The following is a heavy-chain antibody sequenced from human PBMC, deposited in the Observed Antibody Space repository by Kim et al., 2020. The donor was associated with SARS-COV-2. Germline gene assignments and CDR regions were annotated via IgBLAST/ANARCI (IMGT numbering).Heavy chain of an antibody. D-gene: IGHD4-17*01. J-gene: IGHJ4*02. CDR3: ARGPLGYGDDTDFDY. Sequence: ADSVTGRFTVSRDNAMKSLYLQMNNLRAEDTAMYYCARGPLGYGDDTDFDYWGQGTMVTVSS. V-gene: IGHV3-11*01.